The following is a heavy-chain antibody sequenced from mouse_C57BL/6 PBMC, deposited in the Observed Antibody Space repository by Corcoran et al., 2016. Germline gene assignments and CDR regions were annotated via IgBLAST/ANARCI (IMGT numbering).Heavy chain of an antibody. V-gene: IGHV9-3*01. D-gene: IGHD1-1*01. CDR3: ARCSSYAMDY. Sequence: QILLVQSGPELKKPGETFMISCMASWYTFTTYGMIWVKQAPGKGLKWMGWINTYSGVPTYADDFKGRFAFSLETSASTAYLQINNLKNEDTATYFCARCSSYAMDYWGQGTSVTVSS. CDR1: WYTFTTYG. CDR2: INTYSGVP. J-gene: IGHJ4*01.